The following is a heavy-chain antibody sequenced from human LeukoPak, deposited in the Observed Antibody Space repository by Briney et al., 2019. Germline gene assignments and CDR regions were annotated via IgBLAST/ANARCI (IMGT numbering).Heavy chain of an antibody. J-gene: IGHJ3*02. Sequence: GGSLRLSCAASGFTFSSYEMNWVRQAPGKGLERVSYISSGTSNIYYADSVKGRFTISRDNTKKSLYLQMNGLRVEDTAVYFCTRGPSYQGGFDIWGRGTMVTVSS. CDR2: ISSGTSNI. D-gene: IGHD2-15*01. CDR1: GFTFSSYE. V-gene: IGHV3-48*03. CDR3: TRGPSYQGGFDI.